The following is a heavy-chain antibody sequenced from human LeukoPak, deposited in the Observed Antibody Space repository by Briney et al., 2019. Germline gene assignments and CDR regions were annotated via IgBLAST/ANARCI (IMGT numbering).Heavy chain of an antibody. CDR1: GGSISSYY. D-gene: IGHD6-13*01. Sequence: SETLSLTCTVSGGSISSYYWSWIRQPPGKGLEWIGYIYYSGSTNYNPSLKSRVTISVDTSKNQFSLKLSSVTAADTAVDYCASKGSSSAREADYWGHGTLVTASS. V-gene: IGHV4-59*08. CDR2: IYYSGST. CDR3: ASKGSSSAREADY. J-gene: IGHJ4*01.